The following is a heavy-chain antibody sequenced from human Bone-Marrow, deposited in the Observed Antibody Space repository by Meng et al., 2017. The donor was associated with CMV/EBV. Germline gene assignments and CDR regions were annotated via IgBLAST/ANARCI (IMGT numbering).Heavy chain of an antibody. CDR3: VVGGATFDY. V-gene: IGHV3-11*01. D-gene: IGHD2-15*01. CDR2: ISSSGSTI. Sequence: SLKISCAASGFTFSDYYMSWIRQAPGKGLEWVSYISSSGSTIYYADSVKGRFPISRDNAKNSLYLQMHSLTIYDPAVYYCVVGGATFDYWGQGTLVTVSS. CDR1: GFTFSDYY. J-gene: IGHJ4*02.